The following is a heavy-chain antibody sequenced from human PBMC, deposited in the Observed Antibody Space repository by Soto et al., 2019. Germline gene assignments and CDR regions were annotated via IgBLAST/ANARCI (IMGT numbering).Heavy chain of an antibody. D-gene: IGHD3-10*01. V-gene: IGHV1-18*01. CDR3: VARRGGTTL. Sequence: GASVXVACRAPAYSFNTYGITWVRKAPGQGPEWMGWISAYNGNTNYAKNLQGRFTMTTETSTSTGYMELRSLRPDDTAVYFCVARRGGTTLWGQGTKLNVSS. J-gene: IGHJ3*01. CDR2: ISAYNGNT. CDR1: AYSFNTYG.